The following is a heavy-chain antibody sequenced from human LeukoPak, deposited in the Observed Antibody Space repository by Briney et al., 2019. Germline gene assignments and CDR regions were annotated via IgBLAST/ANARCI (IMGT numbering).Heavy chain of an antibody. CDR2: IYYSGST. Sequence: SQTLSLTCTVSGASISSGGYYWSWIRQHPGKGLEWIGYIYYSGSTYYNPSLKSRVTISVDTSKNQFSLKLSSVTAADTAVYYCARYSITRYSYGGWGQGTLVTVSS. CDR3: ARYSITRYSYGG. D-gene: IGHD5-18*01. V-gene: IGHV4-31*03. J-gene: IGHJ4*02. CDR1: GASISSGGYY.